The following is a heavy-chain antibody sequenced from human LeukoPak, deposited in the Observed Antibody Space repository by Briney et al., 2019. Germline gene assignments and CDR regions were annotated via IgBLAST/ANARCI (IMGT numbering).Heavy chain of an antibody. V-gene: IGHV5-51*01. CDR1: GYSSTSYW. Sequence: GESLKISCKGSGYSSTSYWIGWVRQMPGKGLEWMGIIYPGDSDTTYSPSFQGQVTISADKSISTAYLQWSSLKASDTAIYYCARRGYDSSGYRDAFDIWGQGTMVTVSS. CDR3: ARRGYDSSGYRDAFDI. CDR2: IYPGDSDT. D-gene: IGHD3-22*01. J-gene: IGHJ3*02.